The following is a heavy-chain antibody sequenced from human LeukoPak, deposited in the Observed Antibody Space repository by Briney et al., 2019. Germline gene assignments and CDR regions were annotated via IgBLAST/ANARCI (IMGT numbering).Heavy chain of an antibody. Sequence: PAGGSLRLSCAASGFTFSSYAMHWVRQAPGKGLEWVAVISYDGSNKYYADSVKGRFTISRDNSKNTLYPQMNSLRAEDTAVYYCARDEVAALDYWGQGTLVTVSS. CDR3: ARDEVAALDY. D-gene: IGHD2-15*01. V-gene: IGHV3-30-3*01. CDR2: ISYDGSNK. J-gene: IGHJ4*02. CDR1: GFTFSSYA.